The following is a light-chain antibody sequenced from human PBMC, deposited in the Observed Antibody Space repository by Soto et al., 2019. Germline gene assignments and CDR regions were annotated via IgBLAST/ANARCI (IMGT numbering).Light chain of an antibody. V-gene: IGKV3-20*01. CDR2: GAS. Sequence: EIVLTQSPGTLSLSPGERATLSCRASQSVSSSYLAWYQQKPGLAPRLLIYGASSRATGIPDRFSGSGSGTDFTLTISRLEPDDFAVYYCQQYGSSPPNTFGQGTKLEIK. J-gene: IGKJ2*01. CDR1: QSVSSSY. CDR3: QQYGSSPPNT.